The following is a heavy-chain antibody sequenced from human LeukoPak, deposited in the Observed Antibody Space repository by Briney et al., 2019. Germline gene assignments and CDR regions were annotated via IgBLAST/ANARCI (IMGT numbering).Heavy chain of an antibody. D-gene: IGHD6-13*01. CDR1: GLTFDDYA. CDR2: ISWNSGSI. CDR3: AKANSSSWYGASWFDP. J-gene: IGHJ5*02. Sequence: PGRSLRLSCAASGLTFDDYAMHWVRQAPGKGLEWVSGISWNSGSIGYADSVKGRFTISRDNAKNSLYLQMNSLRAEDMALYYCAKANSSSWYGASWFDPWGQGTLVTVSS. V-gene: IGHV3-9*03.